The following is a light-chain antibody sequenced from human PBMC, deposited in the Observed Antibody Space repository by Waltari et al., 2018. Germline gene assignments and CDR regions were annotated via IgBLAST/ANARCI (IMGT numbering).Light chain of an antibody. V-gene: IGLV3-25*03. J-gene: IGLJ3*02. CDR2: EDT. CDR1: TLPKQY. CDR3: QSADAGCGYPR. Sequence: SYDLTPPPSASVPPGQMAKVTWSGDTLPKQYAYWYQKKPGQAPLLLIYEDTERPSGISERVSGSSSGTTGTLTNSDIQAEDETDYYCQSADAGCGYPRFGGGTKLTVL.